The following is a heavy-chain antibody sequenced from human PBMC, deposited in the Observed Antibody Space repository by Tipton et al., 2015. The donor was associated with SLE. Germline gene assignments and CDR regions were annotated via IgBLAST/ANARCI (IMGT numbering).Heavy chain of an antibody. Sequence: LRLSCTVSGGSISSANSYWSWIRQHPEKGLEWTGFISYSGSTYYNPSLKSRLTISVDTSKNQFSLKLSSVTAADTAVYYCARRGIAVASKRGLPAFDIWGQGTMVTVSS. J-gene: IGHJ3*02. V-gene: IGHV4-31*02. CDR2: ISYSGST. CDR3: ARRGIAVASKRGLPAFDI. CDR1: GGSISSANSY. D-gene: IGHD6-19*01.